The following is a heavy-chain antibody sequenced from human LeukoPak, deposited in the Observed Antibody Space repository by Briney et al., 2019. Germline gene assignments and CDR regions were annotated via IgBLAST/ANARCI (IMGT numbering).Heavy chain of an antibody. V-gene: IGHV1-2*02. CDR1: GYTFTGYY. CDR2: INPNSGGT. Sequence: ASVKVSCKASGYTFTGYYMHWVRQAPGQGLEGTGWINPNSGGTNYAQKFQGRVTMTRDTSISTAYMELSRLRSDDTAVYYCARGLYYDFWSGYYAFFDYWGLGTLVTVSS. J-gene: IGHJ4*02. CDR3: ARGLYYDFWSGYYAFFDY. D-gene: IGHD3-3*01.